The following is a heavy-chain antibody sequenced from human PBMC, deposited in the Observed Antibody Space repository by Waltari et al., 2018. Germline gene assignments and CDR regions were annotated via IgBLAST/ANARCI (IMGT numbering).Heavy chain of an antibody. J-gene: IGHJ4*02. D-gene: IGHD3-22*01. Sequence: QLQLQESGPGLVKPSETLSPTCTVSGGSISSSSYYWGWIRQPPGKGLVWIGSIYYSGSNYYNPSLKSRVTISVDTSKNQFSLKLSSVTAADTAVYYCASQIVVAPREFDYWGQGTLVTVSS. CDR3: ASQIVVAPREFDY. CDR2: IYYSGSN. V-gene: IGHV4-39*01. CDR1: GGSISSSSYY.